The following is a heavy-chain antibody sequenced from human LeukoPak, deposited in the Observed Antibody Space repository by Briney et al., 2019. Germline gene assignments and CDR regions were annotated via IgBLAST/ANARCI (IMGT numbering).Heavy chain of an antibody. CDR3: ARSGKGRNLVDY. J-gene: IGHJ4*02. Sequence: ASVKVSCKASGYTFTSFNLHWVRQAPGQGLEWMGIINPSGGSTSYAQKFQGRVTMTRDMSTSTVYMELSSLRSEDTAVYYCARSGKGRNLVDYWGQGTLVTVSS. CDR1: GYTFTSFN. V-gene: IGHV1-46*01. D-gene: IGHD3-10*01. CDR2: INPSGGST.